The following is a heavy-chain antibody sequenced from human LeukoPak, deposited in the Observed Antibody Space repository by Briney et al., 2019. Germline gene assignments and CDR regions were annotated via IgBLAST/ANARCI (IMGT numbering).Heavy chain of an antibody. D-gene: IGHD1-26*01. J-gene: IGHJ4*02. V-gene: IGHV3-30*04. CDR3: ARASSAWEPFDY. CDR2: ISYDGSNK. Sequence: TGGTLRLSCAASGFTFSSYAMHWVRQAPGKGLEWVAVISYDGSNKYYADSVKGRFTISRDNSKNTLYLQMNSLRAEDTAVYYCARASSAWEPFDYWGQGTLVTVSS. CDR1: GFTFSSYA.